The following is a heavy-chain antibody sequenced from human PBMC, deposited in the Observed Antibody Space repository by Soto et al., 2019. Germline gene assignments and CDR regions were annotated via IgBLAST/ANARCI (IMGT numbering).Heavy chain of an antibody. J-gene: IGHJ4*02. D-gene: IGHD3-22*01. CDR3: ARGGYFDSSNYFAY. V-gene: IGHV1-3*01. Sequence: ASVKVSCKASGYTITSYGINWVRQAPGRGLEWMGWINPGNGNTKYSQQFQGRVIIDRDTSASTAYMELSSLRSEDTAVYYCARGGYFDSSNYFAYWGLGTLVTVSS. CDR1: GYTITSYG. CDR2: INPGNGNT.